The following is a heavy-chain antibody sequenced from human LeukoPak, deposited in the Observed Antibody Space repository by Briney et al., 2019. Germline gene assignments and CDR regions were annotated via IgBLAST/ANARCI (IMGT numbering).Heavy chain of an antibody. J-gene: IGHJ5*02. Sequence: GASVKVSCKASGYTFTCYYMHWVRQAPGQGLEWMGWINPNSGGTNYAQKFQGRVTITRDTSISTAYMELSRLRSDDTAVYYCARAAPSVRVVPAKRGNWFDPWGQGTLVTVSS. CDR1: GYTFTCYY. CDR3: ARAAPSVRVVPAKRGNWFDP. D-gene: IGHD2-2*01. CDR2: INPNSGGT. V-gene: IGHV1-2*02.